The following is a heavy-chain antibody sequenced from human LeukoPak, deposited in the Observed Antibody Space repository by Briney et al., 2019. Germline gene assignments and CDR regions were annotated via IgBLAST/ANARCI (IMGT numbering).Heavy chain of an antibody. Sequence: GGSLRLSCAASGFTFDDYAMHWVRQAPGKGLEWVSGISWNSGSIGYADSVKGRFTISRDNAKNSLYLQMNSLRAEDMALYYCAKGGHRGYSYGRIDYWGQGTLVTVSS. V-gene: IGHV3-9*03. D-gene: IGHD5-18*01. CDR2: ISWNSGSI. J-gene: IGHJ4*02. CDR3: AKGGHRGYSYGRIDY. CDR1: GFTFDDYA.